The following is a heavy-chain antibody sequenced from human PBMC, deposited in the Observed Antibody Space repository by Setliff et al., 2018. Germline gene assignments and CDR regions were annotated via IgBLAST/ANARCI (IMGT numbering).Heavy chain of an antibody. CDR1: GFTLSSYT. CDR2: LDSSSTWI. Sequence: GGSLRLSCASSGFTLSSYTMHWVRPAPGQGLEWVSSLDSSSTWIYSADSVKGRFTISRDNAKNSLYLQMNSLRAEDTATYYCARSENCFSTHCPPYDYWGQGTLVTVSS. CDR3: ARSENCFSTHCPPYDY. V-gene: IGHV3-21*01. J-gene: IGHJ4*02. D-gene: IGHD2-2*01.